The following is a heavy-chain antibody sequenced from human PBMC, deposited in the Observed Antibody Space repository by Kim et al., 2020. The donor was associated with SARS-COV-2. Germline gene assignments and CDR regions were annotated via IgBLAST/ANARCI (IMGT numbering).Heavy chain of an antibody. V-gene: IGHV3-30*04. CDR1: GFTFRTYA. CDR2: ISYDGRNE. CDR3: ARERFGSVVRGVDY. D-gene: IGHD3-16*01. Sequence: GGSLRLSCADSGFTFRTYAMHWVRQAPGKGLEWVAVISYDGRNEYYADSVKGRFTISRDNSKNTLYLQMNSLRAEDTAMYHCARERFGSVVRGVDYWGQGTLVTVSS. J-gene: IGHJ4*02.